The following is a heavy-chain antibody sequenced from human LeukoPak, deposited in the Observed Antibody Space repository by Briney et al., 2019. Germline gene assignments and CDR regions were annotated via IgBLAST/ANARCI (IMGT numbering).Heavy chain of an antibody. D-gene: IGHD6-13*01. V-gene: IGHV4-4*02. CDR3: TWVAAAGTT. CDR2: IYHSGST. J-gene: IGHJ4*02. Sequence: SGTLSLTCAVSGGSISSSNWWSWVRQPPGKGLEWIGEIYHSGSTNYNPSLKSRVTISRDTSRTQFSLRLTSVIAADTAVYYCTWVAAAGTTWGQGALVTVSS. CDR1: GGSISSSNW.